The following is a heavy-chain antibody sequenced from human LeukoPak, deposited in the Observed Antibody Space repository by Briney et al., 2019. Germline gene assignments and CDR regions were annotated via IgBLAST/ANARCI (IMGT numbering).Heavy chain of an antibody. D-gene: IGHD3-9*01. CDR1: GGTFSSYA. J-gene: IGHJ4*02. Sequence: SVKVSSKASGGTFSSYAISWVRQAPGQGLEWMGGIIPIFGTANYAQKFQGRVTITADESTSTAYMELSSLRSEDTAVYYCATYYDILTGPFDYWGQGTLVTVSS. V-gene: IGHV1-69*13. CDR3: ATYYDILTGPFDY. CDR2: IIPIFGTA.